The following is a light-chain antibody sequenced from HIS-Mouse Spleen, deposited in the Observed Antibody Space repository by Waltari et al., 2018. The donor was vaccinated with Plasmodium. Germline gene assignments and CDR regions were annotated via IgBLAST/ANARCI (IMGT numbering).Light chain of an antibody. Sequence: QSALTQPPSASGSPGPSVTISCTGPSSDVGGYNYFSWYQQHPGKAPKLMIYEVSKRPSGVPDRFSGSKSGNTASLTVSGLQAEDEADYYCSSYAGSNNLVFGGGTKLTVL. CDR2: EVS. CDR3: SSYAGSNNLV. V-gene: IGLV2-8*01. CDR1: SSDVGGYNY. J-gene: IGLJ2*01.